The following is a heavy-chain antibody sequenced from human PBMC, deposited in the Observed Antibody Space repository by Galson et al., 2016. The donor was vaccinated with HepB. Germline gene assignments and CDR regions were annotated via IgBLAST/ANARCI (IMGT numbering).Heavy chain of an antibody. V-gene: IGHV3-30*04. J-gene: IGHJ4*02. CDR2: LSYDGKYN. D-gene: IGHD1-20*01. CDR1: GFTFSNYE. Sequence: SLRLSCAASGFTFSNYEMMWVRQAPGKGLEWVAVLSYDGKYNSYADSVKGRFTISRDNSKSTLFLLLNSLTPVDTAVYYCARDTGITGISYLDYWGQGTLVTVSS. CDR3: ARDTGITGISYLDY.